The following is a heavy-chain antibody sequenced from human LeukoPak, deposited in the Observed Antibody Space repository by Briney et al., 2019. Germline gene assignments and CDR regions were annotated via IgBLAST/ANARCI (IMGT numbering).Heavy chain of an antibody. J-gene: IGHJ5*02. CDR3: ARDATAVWYYDSSGYRWFDP. V-gene: IGHV1-69*13. D-gene: IGHD3-22*01. CDR2: IIPIFGTA. CDR1: GGTFSSNA. Sequence: VKVSCKASGGTFSSNAISWVRHAPGQGLEWMGRIIPIFGTANYAQKFQGRVTITTDESTSTAYMELSSLRSEDTAVYYCARDATAVWYYDSSGYRWFDPWGQGTLVTVSS.